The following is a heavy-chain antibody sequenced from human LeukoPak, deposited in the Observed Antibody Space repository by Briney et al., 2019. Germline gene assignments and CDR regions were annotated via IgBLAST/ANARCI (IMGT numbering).Heavy chain of an antibody. CDR2: IDTSSTTM. CDR3: TRDNWVDC. CDR1: GLTFSKYS. Sequence: GGSLSLSCAASGLTFSKYSMTWVRQAPGKGLEWVSFIDTSSTTMYYTDSVKGRFTISRDNAKNSLYLQMNGLKVEDTAIYYCTRDNWVDCWGQGTLVTVSS. V-gene: IGHV3-48*04. J-gene: IGHJ5*01.